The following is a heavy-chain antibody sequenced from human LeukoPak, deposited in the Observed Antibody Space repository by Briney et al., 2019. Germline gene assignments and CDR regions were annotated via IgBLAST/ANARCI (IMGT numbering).Heavy chain of an antibody. V-gene: IGHV3-30*02. J-gene: IGHJ4*02. CDR1: GFSFSSYG. D-gene: IGHD6-19*01. CDR2: IRYDGSNK. CDR3: AKDRGLSSGWYPYYFDY. Sequence: GGSLRLSCAASGFSFSSYGMHWVRQAPGKGLEWVAFIRYDGSNKYYADSVKGQFTISRDNSKNTLYLQMNSLRAEDTAVYYCAKDRGLSSGWYPYYFDYWGQGTLVTVSS.